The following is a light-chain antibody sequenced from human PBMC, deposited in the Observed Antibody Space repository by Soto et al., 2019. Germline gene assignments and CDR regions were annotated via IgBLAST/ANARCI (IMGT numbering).Light chain of an antibody. Sequence: QSVLTQPPSMSGAPGQTVTIPCTGTGSNIGAGYTVHWYQQLPETAPKLLISDNYDRPSGVPGRFSVSKSGTSASLAITGLQAEDEAYYYCQTYDSGLNSWVFGGGTKVTVL. CDR2: DNY. V-gene: IGLV1-40*01. CDR3: QTYDSGLNSWV. CDR1: GSNIGAGYT. J-gene: IGLJ3*02.